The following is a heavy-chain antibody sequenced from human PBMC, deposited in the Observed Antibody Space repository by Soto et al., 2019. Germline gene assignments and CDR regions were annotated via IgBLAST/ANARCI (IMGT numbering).Heavy chain of an antibody. J-gene: IGHJ4*02. CDR3: ARPSVAGTWGPFDF. Sequence: SETLSLTCTVSGGSISAYYWNWVRQPPGKGLEWIGNIYCTGSTNYSPSLKSRVTISVDTSKNQFSLKLSSVTAADTAVYFCARPSVAGTWGPFDFWGQGTLVTVSS. V-gene: IGHV4-59*01. CDR2: IYCTGST. D-gene: IGHD6-19*01. CDR1: GGSISAYY.